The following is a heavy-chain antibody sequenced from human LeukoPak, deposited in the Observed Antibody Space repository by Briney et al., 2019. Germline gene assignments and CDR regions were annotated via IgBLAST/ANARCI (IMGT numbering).Heavy chain of an antibody. J-gene: IGHJ6*03. D-gene: IGHD2-15*01. Sequence: SETLSLTCTVSGDSISSYHWSWIRQPAGKGLEWIGRIYTSGSTNYNPSLKSRVTISLDRSKNQFSLRLSSVTAADTAVYYCARGVYCSGDTCYYYYYYMDVWGKGTTVTVSS. V-gene: IGHV4-4*07. CDR1: GDSISSYH. CDR3: ARGVYCSGDTCYYYYYYMDV. CDR2: IYTSGST.